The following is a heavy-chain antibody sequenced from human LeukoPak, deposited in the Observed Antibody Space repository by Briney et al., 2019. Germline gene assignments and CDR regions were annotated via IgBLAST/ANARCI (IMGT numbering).Heavy chain of an antibody. V-gene: IGHV1-18*01. CDR2: VSGNNGNT. CDR1: GYTFTTYG. D-gene: IGHD1-1*01. Sequence: ASVKVSCKASGYTFTTYGISWVRQAPGQGLEWTGWVSGNNGNTNYAQKLQGRVTMTTDTSKNTAYMELRSLRSDETAVYYCERDFYHSGTNWYDVFDVWGQGTMVTVSS. J-gene: IGHJ3*01. CDR3: ERDFYHSGTNWYDVFDV.